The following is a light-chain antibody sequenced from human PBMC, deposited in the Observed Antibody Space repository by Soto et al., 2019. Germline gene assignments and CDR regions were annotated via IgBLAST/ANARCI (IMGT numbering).Light chain of an antibody. Sequence: ETVLTQSPGTLSLSPGERATLSCRASQSISSGYLAWYQQRPGQAPRLLISGASNRATGIPDRFSGSGSGTDFTLTISRLEPEDFAVYYCQQYGGSPLVTFGQGTKLEIK. CDR3: QQYGGSPLVT. CDR1: QSISSGY. CDR2: GAS. J-gene: IGKJ2*01. V-gene: IGKV3-20*01.